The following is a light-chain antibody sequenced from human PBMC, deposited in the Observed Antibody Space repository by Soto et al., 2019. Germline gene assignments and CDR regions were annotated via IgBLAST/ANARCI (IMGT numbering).Light chain of an antibody. CDR2: AAS. CDR3: QQSYSTPWT. V-gene: IGKV1-39*01. J-gene: IGKJ1*01. CDR1: QSISSY. Sequence: DIQMTPSPSTLSASVGDIVTITFLASQSISSYLNWYQQKPGKAPKLLIYAASSLQSGVPSRFSGSGSGTDFTLTISSLQPEDFATYYCQQSYSTPWTFGQGTKGDIK.